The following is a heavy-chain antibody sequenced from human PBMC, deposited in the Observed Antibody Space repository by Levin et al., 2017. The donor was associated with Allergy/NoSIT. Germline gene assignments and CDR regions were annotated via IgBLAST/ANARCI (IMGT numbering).Heavy chain of an antibody. CDR2: IHLCDSDT. Sequence: PGGSLRLSCKGSGSTFTSYWIGWVRQMPGKGLEWMGIIHLCDSDTRYSTSFQGQVTISADKSISTAYLQWSSLKASDTAMYYCARPDGDDDDAFDSWGQGTMVTVSS. J-gene: IGHJ3*02. V-gene: IGHV5-51*01. CDR3: ARPDGDDDDAFDS. D-gene: IGHD4-17*01. CDR1: GSTFTSYW.